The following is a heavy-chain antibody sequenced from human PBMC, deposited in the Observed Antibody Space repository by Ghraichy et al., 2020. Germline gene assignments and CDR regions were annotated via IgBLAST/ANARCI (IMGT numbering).Heavy chain of an antibody. Sequence: TLSLTCTVSGGSISSYYWSWIRQPPGKGLEWIGYIYYSGSTNYNPSLKSRVTISVDTSKNQFSLKLSSVTAADTAVYYCARRPPYYYGMDVWGQGTTVTVSS. V-gene: IGHV4-59*01. D-gene: IGHD1-14*01. CDR3: ARRPPYYYGMDV. CDR2: IYYSGST. J-gene: IGHJ6*02. CDR1: GGSISSYY.